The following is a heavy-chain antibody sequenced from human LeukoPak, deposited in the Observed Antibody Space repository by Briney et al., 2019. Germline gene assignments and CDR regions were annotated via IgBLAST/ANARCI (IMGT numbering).Heavy chain of an antibody. V-gene: IGHV3-30*02. CDR3: AKDQNPLHNTAAGTSHFDY. CDR1: GFTFSSYG. CDR2: IRYDGSNK. J-gene: IGHJ4*02. D-gene: IGHD6-13*01. Sequence: PGGSLRLSCAASGFTFSSYGMHWVRQAPGKGLEWVAFIRYDGSNKYYADSVKGRFTISRDNSKNTLYLQMNSLRAEDTAVYYCAKDQNPLHNTAAGTSHFDYWGQGTLVTVSS.